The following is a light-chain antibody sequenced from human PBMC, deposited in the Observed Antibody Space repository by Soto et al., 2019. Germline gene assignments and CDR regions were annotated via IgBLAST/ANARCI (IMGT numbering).Light chain of an antibody. V-gene: IGKV1-39*01. J-gene: IGKJ1*01. Sequence: DIQMTQSPSSLSASVGDRVTITCRASQSISSYLNWYQQKPGKAPKLLIYAASSLQSGVPSRFSGSGSGTDFTLTISSLQPEHFATYYCQQSYSTPQTFGQGTKV. CDR2: AAS. CDR3: QQSYSTPQT. CDR1: QSISSY.